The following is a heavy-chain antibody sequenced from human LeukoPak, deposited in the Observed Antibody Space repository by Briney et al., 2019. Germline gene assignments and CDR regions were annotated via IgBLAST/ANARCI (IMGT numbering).Heavy chain of an antibody. J-gene: IGHJ4*02. Sequence: GASVKVSCKASGYTFSGYYMHWVRHAPGQGLESMGWINPNSGARNYAPKFQGRVTFSRDNSISTAYMELSSLRSDDTAIYYCARGRGGATTGFDHWGQGTLVTVSS. CDR2: INPNSGAR. CDR1: GYTFSGYY. CDR3: ARGRGGATTGFDH. V-gene: IGHV1-2*02. D-gene: IGHD1-26*01.